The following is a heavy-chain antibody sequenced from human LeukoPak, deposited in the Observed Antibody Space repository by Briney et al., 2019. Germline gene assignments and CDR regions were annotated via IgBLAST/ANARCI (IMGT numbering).Heavy chain of an antibody. V-gene: IGHV1-2*02. CDR2: INPNSGDT. CDR1: GYTFTDYH. CDR3: ATLMAHLDY. D-gene: IGHD2-8*01. J-gene: IGHJ4*02. Sequence: ASVKVSCKAFGYTFTDYHMHWVRQAPGQGFEWMGWINPNSGDTNYAQKFQGRVTMTRDTTISTAYMELSRLRSDDTAVFYCATLMAHLDYWGQGTLVTVSS.